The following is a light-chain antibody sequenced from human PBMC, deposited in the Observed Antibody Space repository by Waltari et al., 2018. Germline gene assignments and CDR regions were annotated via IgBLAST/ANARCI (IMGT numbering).Light chain of an antibody. Sequence: DIVMTQSPDSLAVSLGERAAINCKSRQSVLHSSNNKNYLAWYQQKPGQPPKLLIYWATTRESGVPDRFSGSGSGTDFTLTISSLQAEDVAVYYCQQYYSIPWTFGQGTKLEIK. CDR2: WAT. CDR3: QQYYSIPWT. V-gene: IGKV4-1*01. CDR1: QSVLHSSNNKNY. J-gene: IGKJ1*01.